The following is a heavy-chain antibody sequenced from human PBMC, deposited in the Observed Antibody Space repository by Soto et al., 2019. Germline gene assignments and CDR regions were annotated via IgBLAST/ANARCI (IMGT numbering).Heavy chain of an antibody. CDR3: EKGGSDSLRYGMDV. V-gene: IGHV3-23*01. Sequence: PGGSLRLSCSASGFIFSSSAMNWVRQAPWKGLEWVSAISGSGGSIYYADSVKGRFTISRDNSKTTLYLQMDSLRAEDTAVYYCEKGGSDSLRYGMDVWGQGTTVTVSS. D-gene: IGHD2-21*02. J-gene: IGHJ6*02. CDR2: ISGSGGSI. CDR1: GFIFSSSA.